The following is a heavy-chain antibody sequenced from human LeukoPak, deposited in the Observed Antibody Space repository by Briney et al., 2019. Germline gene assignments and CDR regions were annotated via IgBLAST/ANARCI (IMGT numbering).Heavy chain of an antibody. CDR2: MSFDGSHI. CDR1: QFTFSSHA. Sequence: GGSLRLSCAASQFTFSSHAMNWVRQAPGKGLDWVAVMSFDGSHIYYAHSVKGRFTISRDNSNNTLILQMNSLNADDTAVYYCARGGTYYYQYYYMDVWGKGTTVTVSS. V-gene: IGHV3-30*01. J-gene: IGHJ6*03. D-gene: IGHD3-16*01. CDR3: ARGGTYYYQYYYMDV.